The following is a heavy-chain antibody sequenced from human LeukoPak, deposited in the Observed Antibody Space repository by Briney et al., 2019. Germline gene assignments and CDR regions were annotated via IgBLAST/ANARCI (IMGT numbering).Heavy chain of an antibody. V-gene: IGHV4-39*07. CDR2: IYYSGST. CDR1: GGSISSSSYY. D-gene: IGHD6-19*01. Sequence: PSETLSLTCTVSGGSISSSSYYWGWIRQPPGKGLEWIGSIYYSGSTYYNPSLKSRVTISVDTSKNQFSLKLSSVTAADTAVYYCARAWGIAVAAPEFDYWGQGTLVTVSS. CDR3: ARAWGIAVAAPEFDY. J-gene: IGHJ4*02.